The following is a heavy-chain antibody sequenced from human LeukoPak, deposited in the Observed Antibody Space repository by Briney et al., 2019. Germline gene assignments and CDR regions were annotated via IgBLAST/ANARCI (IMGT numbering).Heavy chain of an antibody. CDR3: ARSDGSAGMDV. J-gene: IGHJ6*02. CDR1: VSSXSAA. CDR2: TYYRSKWYN. D-gene: IGHD5-24*01. Sequence: VSSXSAAWNWIXXSPSRGLEWLGRTYYRSKWYNDYAVSVKSRITINPDTSKNQFSLQLNSVTPEDTAVYYCARSDGSAGMDVWGQGTTVTVSS. V-gene: IGHV6-1*01.